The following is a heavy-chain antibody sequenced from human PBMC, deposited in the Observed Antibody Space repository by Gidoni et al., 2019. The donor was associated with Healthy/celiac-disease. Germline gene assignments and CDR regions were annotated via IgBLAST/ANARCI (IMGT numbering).Heavy chain of an antibody. J-gene: IGHJ4*02. CDR1: A. CDR2: IIPIFGTA. CDR3: ARVWREGDGYPTGFWSYFDY. V-gene: IGHV1-69*01. D-gene: IGHD3-3*01. Sequence: AISWVRQAPGQGLEWMGGIIPIFGTANYAQKFQGRVTITADESTSTAYMELSSLRSEDTAVYYCARVWREGDGYPTGFWSYFDYWGQGTLVTVSS.